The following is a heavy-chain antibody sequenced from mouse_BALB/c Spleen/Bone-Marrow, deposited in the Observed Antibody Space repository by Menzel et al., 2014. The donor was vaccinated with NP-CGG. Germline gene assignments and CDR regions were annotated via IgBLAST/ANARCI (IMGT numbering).Heavy chain of an antibody. CDR3: ARDYGYPAWFAY. CDR1: GDSITSGY. Sequence: EVHVKQSGPSLVKPSQTLSLTCSVTGDSITSGYWNWIRKFPGNKLEYMGYISYSGSTYYNPSLKSRISITRDTSKNQYYLQLNSVTTEDTATYYCARDYGYPAWFAYWGQGTLVTVSA. V-gene: IGHV3-8*02. CDR2: ISYSGST. D-gene: IGHD1-2*01. J-gene: IGHJ3*01.